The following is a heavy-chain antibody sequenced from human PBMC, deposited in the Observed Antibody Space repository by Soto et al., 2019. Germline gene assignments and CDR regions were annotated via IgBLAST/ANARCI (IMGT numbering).Heavy chain of an antibody. V-gene: IGHV1-8*01. CDR2: MNPNSGTT. CDR3: AREGRAARPYYYYYYMDV. CDR1: GYTFTSYD. D-gene: IGHD6-6*01. J-gene: IGHJ6*03. Sequence: QVQLVQSGAEVKKPGASVKVSCKASGYTFTSYDINWVRQATGQGLEWMGWMNPNSGTTGYAQKFQGRVTMTSNTSISTAYMELSSLRSEDTAVYYCAREGRAARPYYYYYYMDVWGKGTTVTVSS.